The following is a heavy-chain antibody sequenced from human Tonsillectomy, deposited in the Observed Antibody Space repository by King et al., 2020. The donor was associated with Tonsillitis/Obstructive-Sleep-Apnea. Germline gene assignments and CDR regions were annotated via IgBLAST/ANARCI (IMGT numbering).Heavy chain of an antibody. CDR2: INPSGGST. V-gene: IGHV1-46*01. Sequence: QPVQSGAEVKKPGASVKVSCKASGYTFTSYYIHWVRQAPGQGLEWMGIINPSGGSTSYAQKFQGRVTMTRDTSPSTVYMELSSLISEDTAVYYCARAGMGGIASRGYYYYSMYVWGKGTTVTVSS. CDR3: ARAGMGGIASRGYYYYSMYV. J-gene: IGHJ6*03. CDR1: GYTFTSYY. D-gene: IGHD5-18*01.